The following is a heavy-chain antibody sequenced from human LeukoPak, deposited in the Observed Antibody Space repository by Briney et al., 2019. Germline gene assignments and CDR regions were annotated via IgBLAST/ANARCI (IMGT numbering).Heavy chain of an antibody. CDR2: IYYSGST. CDR3: ARANWNDPYFDY. V-gene: IGHV4-39*01. D-gene: IGHD1-1*01. Sequence: WVRQPPGKGLEWIGSIYYSGSTYYNPSLKSRVTISVDTSKNQFSLKLSSVTAADTAVYYCARANWNDPYFDYWGQGTLVTVSS. J-gene: IGHJ4*02.